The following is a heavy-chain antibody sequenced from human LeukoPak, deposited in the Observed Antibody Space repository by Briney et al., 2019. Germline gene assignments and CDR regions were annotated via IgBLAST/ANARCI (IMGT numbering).Heavy chain of an antibody. CDR1: GYTFNGYD. D-gene: IGHD4-11*01. CDR2: MNPNSGNT. V-gene: IGHV1-8*01. J-gene: IGHJ4*02. Sequence: ASVKVSCKASGYTFNGYDLNWVRQATGQGLEWMGWMNPNSGNTGYAQKFQGRVTMTRDTSTSTVYMELSSLRSEDTAVYYCARGGSNSLLDYWGQGTLVTVSS. CDR3: ARGGSNSLLDY.